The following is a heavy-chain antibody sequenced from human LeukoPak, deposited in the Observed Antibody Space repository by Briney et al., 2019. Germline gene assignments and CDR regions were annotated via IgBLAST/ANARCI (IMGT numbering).Heavy chain of an antibody. V-gene: IGHV3-21*01. D-gene: IGHD1-14*01. J-gene: IGHJ4*02. CDR2: IGSTGTDR. CDR3: ATETIGRHYDY. Sequence: GGSLRLSCAASGFIFSSSGINWVRQAPGKGLEWVSPIGSTGTDRYYADSVKGRFTISRDNAKNSLYLQMNSLRAEDTAVYYCATETIGRHYDYWGQGTLLTVSS. CDR1: GFIFSSSG.